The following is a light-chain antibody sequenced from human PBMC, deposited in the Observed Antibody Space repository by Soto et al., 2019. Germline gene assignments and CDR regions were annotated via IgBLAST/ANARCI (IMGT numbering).Light chain of an antibody. V-gene: IGLV1-51*01. Sequence: QSVLTQPPSASGTPGQRVTISCSGSSSNIGNNYVSWYQQFPGAAPKLLIYDNYWRPSGIPDRFSASKSGTSATLGITGLQTGDEADYYCATWDSSLSAVVVGGGTKLTVL. CDR3: ATWDSSLSAVV. CDR2: DNY. J-gene: IGLJ2*01. CDR1: SSNIGNNY.